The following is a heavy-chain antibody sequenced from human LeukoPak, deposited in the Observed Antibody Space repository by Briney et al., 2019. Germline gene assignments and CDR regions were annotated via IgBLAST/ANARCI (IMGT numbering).Heavy chain of an antibody. CDR1: GFTFSSYA. CDR3: AKEGATSDFDY. J-gene: IGHJ4*02. V-gene: IGHV3-30-3*01. D-gene: IGHD1-26*01. Sequence: PGGSLRLSCAASGFTFSSYAMHWVRQAPGKGLEWVAVISYDGSNKYYADSVKGRFTISRDNSKNTLYLQMNSLRAEDTAVYYCAKEGATSDFDYWGQGTLVTVSS. CDR2: ISYDGSNK.